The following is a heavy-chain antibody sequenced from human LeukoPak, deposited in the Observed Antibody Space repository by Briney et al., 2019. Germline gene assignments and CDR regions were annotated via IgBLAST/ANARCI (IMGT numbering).Heavy chain of an antibody. Sequence: GGSLRLSCAASGFIFGDSYMSWIRQAPGKGLEWLSYINNSGTSIHYADSVKGRFTISRDNAKNSLYLQMNSLRAEDTAVYYCVETVVVVTANVLFDYWGRGTQVTVSS. CDR2: INNSGTSI. CDR3: VETVVVVTANVLFDY. J-gene: IGHJ4*02. CDR1: GFIFGDSY. V-gene: IGHV3-11*01. D-gene: IGHD2-21*02.